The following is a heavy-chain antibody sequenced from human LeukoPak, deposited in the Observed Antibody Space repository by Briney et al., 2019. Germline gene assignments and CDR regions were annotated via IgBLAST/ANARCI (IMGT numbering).Heavy chain of an antibody. J-gene: IGHJ6*02. V-gene: IGHV4-59*01. CDR3: ARARPYYYYGMDV. Sequence: SETLSLTCTVSGGSISSYYWSWIRQPPGKGLEWIGYIYYSGSTNYNPSLKSRVTISVDTSKNQFSLKLSSVTAADTAVYYCARARPYYYYGMDVWGQGTTVTASS. CDR2: IYYSGST. CDR1: GGSISSYY.